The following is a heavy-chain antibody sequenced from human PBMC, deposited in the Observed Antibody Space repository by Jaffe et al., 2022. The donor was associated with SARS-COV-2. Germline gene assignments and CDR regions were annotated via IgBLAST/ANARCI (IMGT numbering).Heavy chain of an antibody. CDR2: INHSGST. CDR1: GGSFSGYY. V-gene: IGHV4-34*01. CDR3: AREGMEQLVNFDY. Sequence: QVQLQQWGAGLLKPSETLSLTCAVYGGSFSGYYWSWIRQPPGKGLEWIGEINHSGSTNYNPSLKSRVTISVDTSKNQFSLKLSSVTAADTAVYYCAREGMEQLVNFDYWGQGTLVTVSS. J-gene: IGHJ4*02. D-gene: IGHD6-13*01.